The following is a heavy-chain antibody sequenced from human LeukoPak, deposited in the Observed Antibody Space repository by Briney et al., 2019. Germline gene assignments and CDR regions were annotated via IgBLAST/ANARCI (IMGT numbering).Heavy chain of an antibody. CDR3: ARPRIRDGYKNFRDNYFDY. Sequence: SETLSLTCTVSGGSISSYYWSWIRQPPGKGLEWIGSIYYSGSTYYNPSLKSRVTISVDTSKNHFSLKLSSVTAADTAVYYCARPRIRDGYKNFRDNYFDYWGQGTLVTVSS. CDR2: IYYSGST. D-gene: IGHD5-24*01. CDR1: GGSISSYY. V-gene: IGHV4-59*12. J-gene: IGHJ4*02.